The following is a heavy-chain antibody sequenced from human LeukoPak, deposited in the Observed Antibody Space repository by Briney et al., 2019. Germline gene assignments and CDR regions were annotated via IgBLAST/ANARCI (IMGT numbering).Heavy chain of an antibody. Sequence: GGSLRLSCAASGFTFSINGMNWVRQAPGKGLEWVSSISGISTYIYYADSVKGRFTISRDNAKNSVSLEMISLRAEDTALYYCARAGDTSGYHLDYWGQGTLVTVSS. V-gene: IGHV3-21*01. CDR1: GFTFSING. CDR3: ARAGDTSGYHLDY. CDR2: ISGISTYI. D-gene: IGHD3-22*01. J-gene: IGHJ4*02.